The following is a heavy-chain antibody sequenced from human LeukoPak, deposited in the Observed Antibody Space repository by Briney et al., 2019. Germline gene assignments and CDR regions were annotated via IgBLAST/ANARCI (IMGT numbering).Heavy chain of an antibody. CDR1: GYTFTSYG. CDR2: ITAYNGNT. CDR3: ARDRADTAMAINFDY. J-gene: IGHJ4*02. Sequence: GASVKVSCKASGYTFTSYGISWVRQDPGQGLEWMGWITAYNGNTKYAQKLQGRVTMTRDTSTSTVYMELSSLRSEDTAVYYCARDRADTAMAINFDYWGQGTLVTVSS. D-gene: IGHD5-18*01. V-gene: IGHV1-18*01.